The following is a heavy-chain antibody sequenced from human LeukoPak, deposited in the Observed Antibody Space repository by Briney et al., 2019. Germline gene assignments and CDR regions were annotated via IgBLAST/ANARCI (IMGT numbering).Heavy chain of an antibody. V-gene: IGHV4-59*08. CDR2: IYYSGST. CDR1: GGSISSYY. D-gene: IGHD5-18*01. J-gene: IGHJ4*02. Sequence: SETLSLTCTDSGGSISSYYWSWIRQPSGKGLEWIGYIYYSGSTNYNPSLKSRVTISVDTSKNQFSLKLSSVTAADTAVYYCARLRVDTAMGIDYWGQGTLVTVSS. CDR3: ARLRVDTAMGIDY.